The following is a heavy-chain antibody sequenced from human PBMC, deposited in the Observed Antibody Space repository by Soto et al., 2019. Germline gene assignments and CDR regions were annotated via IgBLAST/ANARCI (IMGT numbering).Heavy chain of an antibody. J-gene: IGHJ5*02. V-gene: IGHV1-18*01. CDR3: ARDVDDFWSGYYTPTSLYNWVDP. CDR2: ISPYNGNT. CDR1: GYTFTSYS. Sequence: QVQLVQSGAEVKKPGASVKVSCKASGYTFTSYSISWVRQAPGQGLEWMGWISPYNGNTNYAQEFQGRVTMTTDTTTGTAYLDLRSLRSDDTAVYDCARDVDDFWSGYYTPTSLYNWVDPWGQGTLVTVSS. D-gene: IGHD3-3*01.